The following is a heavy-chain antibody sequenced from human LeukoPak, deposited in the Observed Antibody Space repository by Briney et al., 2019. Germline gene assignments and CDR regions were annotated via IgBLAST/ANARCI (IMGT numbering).Heavy chain of an antibody. V-gene: IGHV3-30*18. CDR2: SSHDEVGK. D-gene: IGHD4/OR15-4a*01. Sequence: GRSLRLTCVGSGFTFSDYAIHWVRQAPGKGLEWVAVSSHDEVGKQFADSVKGRFTLSRDNSRDSVHLQMNRLRDEDTAVYYCAKDRGYGEHEPFESWGQGSLVTVSS. J-gene: IGHJ4*02. CDR3: AKDRGYGEHEPFES. CDR1: GFTFSDYA.